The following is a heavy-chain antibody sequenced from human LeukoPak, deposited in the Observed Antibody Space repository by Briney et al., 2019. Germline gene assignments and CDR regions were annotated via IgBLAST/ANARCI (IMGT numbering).Heavy chain of an antibody. J-gene: IGHJ3*02. CDR3: ATETENSNYDAFDI. CDR2: ISGGGTTI. Sequence: GGSLRLSCAASGFTFSSYWMHWVRQAPGKGLEWVSYISGGGTTIFYADSVKGRFTISRDNAKNSLYLHMNSLSAEDTALYFCATETENSNYDAFDIWGQGTLVTVSS. V-gene: IGHV3-48*04. CDR1: GFTFSSYW. D-gene: IGHD4-11*01.